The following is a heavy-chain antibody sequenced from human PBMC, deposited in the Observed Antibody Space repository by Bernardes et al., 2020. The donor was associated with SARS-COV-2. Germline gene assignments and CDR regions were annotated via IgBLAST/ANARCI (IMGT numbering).Heavy chain of an antibody. V-gene: IGHV2-70*01. CDR3: ARTLYSSGLIGFYDWFDP. J-gene: IGHJ5*02. D-gene: IGHD6-19*01. CDR1: GFSLSTSGMC. CDR2: IDWDDDK. Sequence: SGPTLVKPTQTLTLTCTFSGFSLSTSGMCVSWIRQPPGKALEWLALIDWDDDKYYSTSLKTRLTISKDTSKNQVVLTMTNMDPVDTATYYCARTLYSSGLIGFYDWFDPWGQGTLVTVSS.